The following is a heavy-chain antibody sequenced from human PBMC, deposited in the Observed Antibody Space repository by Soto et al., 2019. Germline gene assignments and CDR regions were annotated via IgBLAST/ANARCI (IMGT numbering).Heavy chain of an antibody. CDR1: GGSISSGGYY. V-gene: IGHV4-31*03. CDR3: ARAGGGDIVVVPAAHLFDP. D-gene: IGHD2-2*01. J-gene: IGHJ5*02. Sequence: SETLSLTCTVSGGSISSGGYYWSWIRQHPGKGLEWIGYIYYSGSTYYNPSLKSRVTISVDTSKNQFSPKLSSVTAADTAVYYCARAGGGDIVVVPAAHLFDPWGQGTLVTVSS. CDR2: IYYSGST.